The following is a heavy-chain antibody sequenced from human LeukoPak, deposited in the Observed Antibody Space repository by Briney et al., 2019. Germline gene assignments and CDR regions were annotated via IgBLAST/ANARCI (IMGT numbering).Heavy chain of an antibody. CDR2: IYYSGST. CDR1: GGSISSYY. V-gene: IGHV4-59*01. J-gene: IGHJ4*02. D-gene: IGHD3-22*01. CDR3: ARSTYYYDSSPDY. Sequence: PSETLSLTCTVSGGSISSYYWSWIRQPPGKGLEWIGYIYYSGSTNYNPSLKSRVTISVDTSKNQFSLKLSSVTAADTAVYYCARSTYYYDSSPDYWGQGTLVTVSS.